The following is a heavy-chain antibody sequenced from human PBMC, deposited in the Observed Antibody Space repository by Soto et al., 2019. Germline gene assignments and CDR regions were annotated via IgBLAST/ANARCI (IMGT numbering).Heavy chain of an antibody. CDR2: INPGDSDI. V-gene: IGHV5-51*01. CDR1: GYSFTTYW. D-gene: IGHD4-4*01. Sequence: GESLKISCNASGYSFTTYWIAWVRQMPGKGLEWMGIINPGDSDIRYSPSFQGQVTISADNSVSTAYLQWSSLKASDTAMYYCARHEQFYYYYGMDVWGQGTAVTVSS. J-gene: IGHJ6*02. CDR3: ARHEQFYYYYGMDV.